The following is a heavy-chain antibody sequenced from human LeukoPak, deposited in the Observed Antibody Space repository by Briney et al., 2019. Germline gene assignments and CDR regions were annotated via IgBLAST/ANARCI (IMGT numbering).Heavy chain of an antibody. CDR1: GYAFTGYY. V-gene: IGHV1-2*02. CDR2: ISAYNGNT. D-gene: IGHD6-6*01. J-gene: IGHJ4*02. Sequence: ASVKVSCKASGYAFTGYYMHWVRQAPGQGLEWMGWISAYNGNTNYAQKLQGRVTMTRDTSISTAYMELTSLRSDDTAVYYCARVGRVAARAVDYWGQGTLVTVSS. CDR3: ARVGRVAARAVDY.